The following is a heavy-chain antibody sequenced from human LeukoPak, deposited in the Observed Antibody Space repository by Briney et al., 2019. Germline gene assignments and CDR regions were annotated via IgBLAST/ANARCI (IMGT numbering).Heavy chain of an antibody. Sequence: PSETLSLTCTVSGGSISSSSYYWGWLRQPPGTGLEWIGSIYYSGSTYYNPSLKSRVTISVDTSKNQFSLKLSSVTAADTAVYYCARRMGLTINWFDPWGQGTLVTVSS. V-gene: IGHV4-39*01. CDR1: GGSISSSSYY. CDR3: ARRMGLTINWFDP. D-gene: IGHD3-9*01. CDR2: IYYSGST. J-gene: IGHJ5*02.